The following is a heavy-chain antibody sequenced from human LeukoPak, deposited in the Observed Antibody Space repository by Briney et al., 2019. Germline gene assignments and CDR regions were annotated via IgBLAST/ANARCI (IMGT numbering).Heavy chain of an antibody. J-gene: IGHJ4*02. CDR3: ARHRRYDILTGYYYPLDY. D-gene: IGHD3-9*01. Sequence: SSILFSTCAASDGFISNCYWSWIRQPAGKVLEWIGRFSTSCGTNYNPSLKSRVTMSVDTSKNQFSLKLSSVTAADTAVYYCARHRRYDILTGYYYPLDYWGQGTLVTVSS. CDR1: DGFISNCY. CDR2: FSTSCGT. V-gene: IGHV4-4*07.